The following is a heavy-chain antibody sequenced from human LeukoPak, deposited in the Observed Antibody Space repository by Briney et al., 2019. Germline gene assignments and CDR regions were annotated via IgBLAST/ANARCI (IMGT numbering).Heavy chain of an antibody. V-gene: IGHV4-59*01. J-gene: IGHJ4*02. CDR1: GGSISSYY. Sequence: SETLPLTCTVSGGSISSYYWSWIRQPPGKGLEWIGYIYYSGSTNYNPSLKSRVTISVDTSKNQFSLKLSSVTAADTAVYYCARGRLLYSSGWPFDCWGQGTLVTVSS. CDR3: ARGRLLYSSGWPFDC. CDR2: IYYSGST. D-gene: IGHD6-19*01.